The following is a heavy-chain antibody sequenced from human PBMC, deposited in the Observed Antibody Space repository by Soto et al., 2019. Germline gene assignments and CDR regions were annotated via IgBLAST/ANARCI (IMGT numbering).Heavy chain of an antibody. D-gene: IGHD3-22*01. CDR2: IIPILGIA. CDR3: ARERAYDSSGYFYY. CDR1: GGTFGSYT. J-gene: IGHJ4*02. V-gene: IGHV1-69*04. Sequence: SVKVSCKASGGTFGSYTISWVRQAPGQGLEWMGRIIPILGIANYAQKFQGRVTITADKSTSTAYMELNSLRAEDTAVYYCARERAYDSSGYFYYWGQGTLVTVSS.